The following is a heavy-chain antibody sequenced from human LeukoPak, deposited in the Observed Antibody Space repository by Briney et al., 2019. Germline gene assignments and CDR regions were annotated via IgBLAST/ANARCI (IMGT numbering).Heavy chain of an antibody. CDR3: AKVRDRSGWGTLFGY. D-gene: IGHD6-19*01. CDR1: GFTFSSYS. Sequence: PGGSLRLSCAASGFTFSSYSMNWVRQAPGKGLEWVSAINGGGGTSFYADSVKGRFTISRDNSKNTLYLQMSSLRAEDTAIYYCAKVRDRSGWGTLFGYWGQGALVTVSS. J-gene: IGHJ4*02. V-gene: IGHV3-23*01. CDR2: INGGGGTS.